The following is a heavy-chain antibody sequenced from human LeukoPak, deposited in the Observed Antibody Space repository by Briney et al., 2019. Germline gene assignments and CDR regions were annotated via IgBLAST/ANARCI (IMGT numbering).Heavy chain of an antibody. D-gene: IGHD2-15*01. J-gene: IGHJ4*02. Sequence: GGSLRLSCAASVFNFVSYAIAGVRQAPGRGVEGISDTNVLGRTTYYAGSVKGRFTIPTDHSKSTLYLQMNSMGGDDTAVYYCAKRYCSGGNCDSGYGDFDYWGQGTLVTVSS. CDR1: VFNFVSYA. CDR2: TNVLGRTT. CDR3: AKRYCSGGNCDSGYGDFDY. V-gene: IGHV3-23*01.